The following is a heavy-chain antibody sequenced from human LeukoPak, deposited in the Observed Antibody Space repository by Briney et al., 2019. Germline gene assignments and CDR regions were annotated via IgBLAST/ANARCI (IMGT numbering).Heavy chain of an antibody. CDR1: GFTFSSYA. V-gene: IGHV3-30-3*01. Sequence: GGSLRLSCAASGFTFSSYAMHWVRQAPGKGLEWVAVISYDGSNKYYADSVKGRFTISRDNSKNTLYLQMNSLRAEDTAVYYCAKESDDSSGYYGGYFDYWGQGTLVTVSS. CDR3: AKESDDSSGYYGGYFDY. D-gene: IGHD3-22*01. J-gene: IGHJ4*02. CDR2: ISYDGSNK.